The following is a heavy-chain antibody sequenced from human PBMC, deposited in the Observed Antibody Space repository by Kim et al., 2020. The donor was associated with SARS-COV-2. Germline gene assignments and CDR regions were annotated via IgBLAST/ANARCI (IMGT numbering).Heavy chain of an antibody. CDR1: GYTLTELS. CDR2: FDSEDGET. J-gene: IGHJ4*02. V-gene: IGHV1-24*01. D-gene: IGHD5-12*01. CDR3: ATDNWSRGGSFAGY. Sequence: ASVKVSCKVSGYTLTELSMHWVRQAPGKGLEWMGGFDSEDGETIYAQKFQGRVTMTEDTSTDTAYMELSSLRSEDTAVYYCATDNWSRGGSFAGYWGQGTLVTVSS.